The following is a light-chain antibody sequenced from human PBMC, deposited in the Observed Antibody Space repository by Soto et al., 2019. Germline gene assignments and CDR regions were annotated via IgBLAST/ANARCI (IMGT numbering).Light chain of an antibody. CDR2: GAS. CDR3: PDFRVLGIA. CDR1: QSFSSTY. V-gene: IGKV3-20*01. J-gene: IGKJ5*01. Sequence: SQSFSSTYLAWYQQKPGQAPRLLIYGASSRATGIPDRFSGGGSGTDLGLTSGRLAVEEFVVYCCPDFRVLGIAFGEGTRLEIK.